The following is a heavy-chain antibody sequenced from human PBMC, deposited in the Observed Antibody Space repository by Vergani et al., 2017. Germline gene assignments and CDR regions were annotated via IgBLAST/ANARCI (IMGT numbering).Heavy chain of an antibody. CDR3: ARMGYSRAPPWWFDL. CDR1: NASMNGFF. J-gene: IGHJ4*02. CDR2: IFDDGAT. Sequence: QIQLQESGPGVVKPSETLCLVCTVSNASMNGFFWGWVRQPAGKGLEWMGRIFDDGATYYDPSLEGRVTMSVDVSKNQFSLKLTSLTAADTAVYFCARMGYSRAPPWWFDLWGQGTLVTVSS. D-gene: IGHD2-21*01. V-gene: IGHV4-4*07.